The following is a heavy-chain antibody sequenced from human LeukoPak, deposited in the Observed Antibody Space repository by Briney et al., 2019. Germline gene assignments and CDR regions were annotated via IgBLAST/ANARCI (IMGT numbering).Heavy chain of an antibody. Sequence: PGGSLRLSCAASGFTFSGYGMHWVRQAPGKGLEWVAVICCGGSNIYYADSVKGRFTISRDNSKNSLYLQMNSLRADDTAVYYCSTEKSGIDYGYIDFWGQGTLVTVSS. CDR3: STEKSGIDYGYIDF. CDR1: GFTFSGYG. V-gene: IGHV3-33*01. J-gene: IGHJ4*02. CDR2: ICCGGSNI. D-gene: IGHD4-17*01.